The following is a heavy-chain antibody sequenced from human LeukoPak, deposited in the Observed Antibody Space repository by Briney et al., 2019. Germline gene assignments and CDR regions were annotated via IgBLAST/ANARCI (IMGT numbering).Heavy chain of an antibody. V-gene: IGHV3-74*01. D-gene: IGHD2-15*01. Sequence: GGALRLSFGAPGFTFSSYWMHWVRPAPGEGAVWVSRINNDGSGTTYADSVKGRFTISRDDAKNTLYLQMNSLRAEDTAVYYCVRGGESTWSWGQGTLVTVSS. CDR1: GFTFSSYW. J-gene: IGHJ5*02. CDR3: VRGGESTWS. CDR2: INNDGSGT.